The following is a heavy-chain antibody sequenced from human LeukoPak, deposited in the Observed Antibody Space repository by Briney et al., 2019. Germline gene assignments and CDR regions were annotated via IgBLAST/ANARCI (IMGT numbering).Heavy chain of an antibody. CDR3: AKDTCEGHSGSYHYDYYYYGMDV. Sequence: GGSLRLSCAASGFTFSSYAMSWVRQAPGKGLEWVSAISGSGGSTYYADSVKGRFTISRDNSKNTLYLQMNSLRAEDTAVYYCAKDTCEGHSGSYHYDYYYYGMDVWGQGTTVTVSS. J-gene: IGHJ6*02. D-gene: IGHD1-26*01. CDR1: GFTFSSYA. CDR2: ISGSGGST. V-gene: IGHV3-23*01.